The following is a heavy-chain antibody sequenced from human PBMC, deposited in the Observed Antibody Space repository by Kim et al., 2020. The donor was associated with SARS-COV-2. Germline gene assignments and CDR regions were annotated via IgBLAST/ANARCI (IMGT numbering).Heavy chain of an antibody. Sequence: SETLSLTCTVSGGSISSYYWSWIRQPPGKGLEWIGYIYYSGSTNYNPSLKSRVTISVDTSKNQFSLKLSSVTAADTAVYYCARLRGIVGADAFDIWGQGTMVTVSS. V-gene: IGHV4-59*01. D-gene: IGHD1-26*01. CDR1: GGSISSYY. CDR2: IYYSGST. J-gene: IGHJ3*02. CDR3: ARLRGIVGADAFDI.